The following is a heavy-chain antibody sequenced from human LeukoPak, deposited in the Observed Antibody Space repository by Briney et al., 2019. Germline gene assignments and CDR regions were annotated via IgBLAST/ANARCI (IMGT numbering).Heavy chain of an antibody. CDR3: ARHRLPRVYYDSSGYYHNAFDI. CDR2: ISAYNGNT. J-gene: IGHJ3*02. V-gene: IGHV1-18*01. Sequence: ASVKVSCKASGYTFTNYGINWVRQAPGQGLEWMGWISAYNGNTNYAQNLQGRVTMTTDTSTSTAYMELRSLRSDDTAVYYCARHRLPRVYYDSSGYYHNAFDIWGQGTMVTVFS. CDR1: GYTFTNYG. D-gene: IGHD3-22*01.